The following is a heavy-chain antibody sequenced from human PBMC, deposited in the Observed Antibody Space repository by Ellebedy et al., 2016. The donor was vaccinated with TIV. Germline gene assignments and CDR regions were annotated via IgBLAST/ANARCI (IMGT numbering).Heavy chain of an antibody. CDR2: FSRSGAT. CDR3: AKEPYELGRGLDY. D-gene: IGHD7-27*01. CDR1: GFTFSTYA. Sequence: GESLKISCAASGFTFSTYAMAWVRQAPGKGLEWVSTFSRSGATVYAGSVKGRFTISRDTSKNTLFLQMNSLRVEDTAVYYCAKEPYELGRGLDYWGQGTLVTVSS. V-gene: IGHV3-23*01. J-gene: IGHJ4*02.